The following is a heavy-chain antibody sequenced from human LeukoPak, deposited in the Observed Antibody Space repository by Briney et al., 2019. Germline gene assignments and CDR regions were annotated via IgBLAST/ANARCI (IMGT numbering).Heavy chain of an antibody. D-gene: IGHD2-21*01. Sequence: GASVKVSCKASGYTLTGYYMHWVREGPGQGVEWMGWINPNSGGTNYAQKFQGRVTMTRDTSISTDYMELRRLTSDDTAVYYCARDGDGRINFDYWGQGTLVTVSS. J-gene: IGHJ4*02. CDR3: ARDGDGRINFDY. CDR1: GYTLTGYY. CDR2: INPNSGGT. V-gene: IGHV1-2*02.